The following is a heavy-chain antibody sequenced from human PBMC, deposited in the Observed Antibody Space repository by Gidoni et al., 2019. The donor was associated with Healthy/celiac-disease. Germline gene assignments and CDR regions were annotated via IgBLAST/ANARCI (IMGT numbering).Heavy chain of an antibody. CDR2: INHSGST. D-gene: IGHD5-12*01. Sequence: QVQLQQWGAGLLKPSETLSLTCAVYGGSFSGYYWSWIRQPPGKGLEWIGEINHSGSTNYNPSLKSRVTISVDTSKNQFSLKLSSVTAADTAVYYCARKRWLQPIDYWGQGTLVTVSS. J-gene: IGHJ4*02. CDR1: GGSFSGYY. V-gene: IGHV4-34*01. CDR3: ARKRWLQPIDY.